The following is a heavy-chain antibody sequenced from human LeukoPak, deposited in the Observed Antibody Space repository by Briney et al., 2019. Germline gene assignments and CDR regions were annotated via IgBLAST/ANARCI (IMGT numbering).Heavy chain of an antibody. CDR3: ARGYYDSSGYRYFDY. Sequence: ASVKVSCKPSGYTFADYYIHWVRQAPGQGLEWMGRINPNTGVTNNAQKFRGRVTMTRDTSISTAYMDLSRLRSEDTAVYYCARGYYDSSGYRYFDYWGQGTLVTVSS. D-gene: IGHD3-22*01. J-gene: IGHJ4*02. CDR2: INPNTGVT. CDR1: GYTFADYY. V-gene: IGHV1-2*06.